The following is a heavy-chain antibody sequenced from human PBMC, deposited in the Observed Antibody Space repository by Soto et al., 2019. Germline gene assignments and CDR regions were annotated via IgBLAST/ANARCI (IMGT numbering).Heavy chain of an antibody. D-gene: IGHD3-16*02. CDR2: IKSKTDGGTT. CDR3: TTGSIFGDYVWGSYRFVDY. CDR1: GFTFSNAW. V-gene: IGHV3-15*07. Sequence: GGSLRLSCVASGFTFSNAWMNWVRQAPGKGLEWVGRIKSKTDGGTTDYAAPVKGRFTISRDDSKNTLYLQMNSLKTEDTAVYYCTTGSIFGDYVWGSYRFVDYWGQGTLVTVSS. J-gene: IGHJ4*02.